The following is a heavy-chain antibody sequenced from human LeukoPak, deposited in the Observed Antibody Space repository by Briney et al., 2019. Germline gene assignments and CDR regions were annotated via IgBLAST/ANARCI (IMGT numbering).Heavy chain of an antibody. D-gene: IGHD2-15*01. V-gene: IGHV3-21*01. CDR3: ARDLGYCSGGSCYPGIWFDP. J-gene: IGHJ5*02. CDR1: GFTFSSYV. CDR2: ISSSSIYI. Sequence: GGSLRLSCAASGFTFSSYVMHWVRQAPGKGLEWVSSISSSSIYIYYADSVKGRFTISRDNAKNSLFLQMDSLRAEDTAVYYCARDLGYCSGGSCYPGIWFDPWGQGTLVTVSS.